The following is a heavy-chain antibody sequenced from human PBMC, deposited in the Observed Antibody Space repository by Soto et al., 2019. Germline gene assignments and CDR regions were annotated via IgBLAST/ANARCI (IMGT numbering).Heavy chain of an antibody. V-gene: IGHV4-59*01. CDR1: SGSINTFY. J-gene: IGHJ4*02. CDR2: VYYTGST. D-gene: IGHD3-22*01. Sequence: PSETLSLTCSVSSGSINTFYWGWIRQSPERGLQWIGYVYYTGSTSYNPSLKSRVTMSVDLSTSQFSLKMYSMTAADTAVYYCARGVYSRDYYFYFDSWGQGTQVTVSS. CDR3: ARGVYSRDYYFYFDS.